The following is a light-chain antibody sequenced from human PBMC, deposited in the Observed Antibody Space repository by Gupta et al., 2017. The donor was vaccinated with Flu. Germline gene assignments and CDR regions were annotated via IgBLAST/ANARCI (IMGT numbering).Light chain of an antibody. CDR2: GAS. CDR3: QHFGNSPRA. CDR1: RSLTSSS. Sequence: EIVLTQSPVTLSLSPGEGATLSCRASRSLTSSSLAWYQQKPGQAPRLLIHGASCRATGIPDRFSGSGSGTDFTLTISRLEPEDFAVYYCQHFGNSPRAFGHGTTVEI. J-gene: IGKJ1*01. V-gene: IGKV3-20*01.